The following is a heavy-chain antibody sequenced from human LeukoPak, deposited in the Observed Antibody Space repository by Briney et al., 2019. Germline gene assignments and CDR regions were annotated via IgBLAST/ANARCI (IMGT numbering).Heavy chain of an antibody. J-gene: IGHJ4*02. Sequence: PSETLSLTCAVYGGSFSGYYWSWIRQPPGKGLEWIGEINHSGSTNYNPSLKSRVTISVDRSKNQFSLKLSSVTAADTAVYYCARVGSSGYSYYFDYWGQGTLVTVSS. CDR1: GGSFSGYY. D-gene: IGHD3-22*01. CDR3: ARVGSSGYSYYFDY. V-gene: IGHV4-34*01. CDR2: INHSGST.